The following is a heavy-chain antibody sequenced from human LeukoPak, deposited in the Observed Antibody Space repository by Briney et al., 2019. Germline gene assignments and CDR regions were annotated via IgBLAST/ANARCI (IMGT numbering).Heavy chain of an antibody. V-gene: IGHV1-18*01. CDR3: ARMGYSSGWYPLGY. CDR2: TRAYNGNT. CDR1: GYTFTSYG. J-gene: IGHJ4*02. D-gene: IGHD6-19*01. Sequence: GSSVKVSCKASGYTFTSYGSSWVRQHPGQGLDQKGWTRAYNGNTNYAQKLQGRVTMTTDTSTSTAYMELRSLRSDGTAVYYCARMGYSSGWYPLGYWGQGTLVSVSS.